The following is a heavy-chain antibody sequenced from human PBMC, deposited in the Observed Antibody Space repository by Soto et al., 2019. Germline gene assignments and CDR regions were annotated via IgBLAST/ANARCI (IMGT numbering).Heavy chain of an antibody. Sequence: PGGSLRLSCAASGFTFSSYGMHWVRQAPGKGLEWVAVIWYDGSNKYYADSVKGRFTISRDNSKNTLYLQMNSLRAEDTAVYYCARYCSGGSCYSTYAFDIWGQGTMVTVSS. J-gene: IGHJ3*02. V-gene: IGHV3-33*01. CDR3: ARYCSGGSCYSTYAFDI. D-gene: IGHD2-15*01. CDR2: IWYDGSNK. CDR1: GFTFSSYG.